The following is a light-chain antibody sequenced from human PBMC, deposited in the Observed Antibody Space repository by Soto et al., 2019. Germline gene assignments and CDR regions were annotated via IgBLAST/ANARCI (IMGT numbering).Light chain of an antibody. J-gene: IGLJ1*01. CDR2: DGS. CDR1: SNL. CDR3: CSYAGSSTYV. V-gene: IGLV2-23*01. Sequence: QSALTQPASVSGSPGQSITISCTGTSNLVSWYQQHPGKAPKLMIYDGSKRPSGVSNRFSGSKSGNTASLTISGLQAEDAADYYCCSYAGSSTYVFQPGTKVTVL.